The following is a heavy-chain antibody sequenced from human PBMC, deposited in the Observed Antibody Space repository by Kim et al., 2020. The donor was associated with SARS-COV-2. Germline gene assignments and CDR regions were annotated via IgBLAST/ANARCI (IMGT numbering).Heavy chain of an antibody. V-gene: IGHV3-11*06. J-gene: IGHJ4*02. Sequence: GSTYTDYADSVKGRFTISRDDAQNSLYLQMNSLRADDTAVYYCARMGAPWGQGTLVTVSS. CDR3: ARMGAP. CDR2: GSTYT.